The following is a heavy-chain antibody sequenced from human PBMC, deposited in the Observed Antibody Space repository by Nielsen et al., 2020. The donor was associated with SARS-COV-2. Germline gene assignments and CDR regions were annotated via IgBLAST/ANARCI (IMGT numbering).Heavy chain of an antibody. CDR3: ATVIGSNVLRYFDWAY. Sequence: ASVKVSCKASGYTFTGYYMHWVRQAPGQGLEWMGWINPSGGSTSYAQKFQGRVTMTEDTSTDTAYMELSSLRSEDTAVYYCATVIGSNVLRYFDWAYWGQGTLVTVSS. D-gene: IGHD3-9*01. CDR2: INPSGGST. J-gene: IGHJ4*02. V-gene: IGHV1-46*01. CDR1: GYTFTGYY.